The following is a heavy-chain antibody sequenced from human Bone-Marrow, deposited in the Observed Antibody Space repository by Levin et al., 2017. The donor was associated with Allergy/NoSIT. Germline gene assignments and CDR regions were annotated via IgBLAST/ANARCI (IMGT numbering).Heavy chain of an antibody. CDR2: ISYDGSNK. J-gene: IGHJ5*02. D-gene: IGHD3-22*01. CDR1: GFTFSSYA. Sequence: GGSLRLSCAASGFTFSSYAMHWVRQAPGKGLEWVAVISYDGSNKYYADSVKGRFTISRDNSKNTLYLQMNSLRAEDTAVYYCARDRFATMIAHWFDPWGQGTLVTVSS. CDR3: ARDRFATMIAHWFDP. V-gene: IGHV3-30-3*01.